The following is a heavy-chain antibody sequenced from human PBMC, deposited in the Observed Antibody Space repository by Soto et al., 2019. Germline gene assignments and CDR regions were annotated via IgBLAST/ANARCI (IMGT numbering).Heavy chain of an antibody. D-gene: IGHD2-15*01. CDR3: VKETVAAAYVATSPFDF. CDR1: GFTFISYA. Sequence: EVQLLESGGGLVQPGGSLRLSCTASGFTFISYAMGWVRQAPGTGLEWVSGIDGSGGDTSLADSVKGRLTISRDNSKTTLYLHMNSMRAEDTARYYCVKETVAAAYVATSPFDFWGQGTLVTVSS. J-gene: IGHJ4*02. V-gene: IGHV3-23*01. CDR2: IDGSGGDT.